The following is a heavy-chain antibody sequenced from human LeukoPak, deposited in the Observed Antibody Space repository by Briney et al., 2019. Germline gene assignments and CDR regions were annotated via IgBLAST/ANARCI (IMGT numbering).Heavy chain of an antibody. V-gene: IGHV4-39*01. J-gene: IGHJ4*02. CDR2: IYYSGST. Sequence: GSLRLSCAASGFTFSSYSMNWIRQPPGKGLEWIGSIYYSGSTYYNPSLKSRVTISVDTSKNQFSLKLSSVTAADTAVYYCARHSEGYYDILTGYYAPFDYWGQGTLVTVSS. D-gene: IGHD3-9*01. CDR1: GFTFSSYS. CDR3: ARHSEGYYDILTGYYAPFDY.